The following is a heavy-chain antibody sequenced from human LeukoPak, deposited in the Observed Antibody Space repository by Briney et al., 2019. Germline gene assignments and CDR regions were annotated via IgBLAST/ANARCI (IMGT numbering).Heavy chain of an antibody. CDR3: VKERGPFDAFDI. J-gene: IGHJ3*02. CDR2: IWSDGNNK. V-gene: IGHV3-33*06. CDR1: GFTFSTYG. Sequence: GGSLRLSCAATGFTFSTYGMHWVRQAPGKGLEWVAVIWSDGNNKFYADPVKGRFTFSRDNSRNTLSLQMNSLRAEDTAVYYCVKERGPFDAFDIWGQGTMVTVSS.